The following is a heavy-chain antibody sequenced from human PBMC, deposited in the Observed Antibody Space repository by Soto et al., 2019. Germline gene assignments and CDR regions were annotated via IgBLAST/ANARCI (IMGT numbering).Heavy chain of an antibody. V-gene: IGHV3-73*02. Sequence: EVQLVESGGGLVQPGGSLKLSCAASGFTFSGSAMHWVRQASGKGLEWVGRIRSKANSYATAYAASVKGRFTISRDDSKKTAYLQMNSLKTEDTAVYYCTYTLYGDYALGDAFDIWGQGTMVSVSS. CDR3: TYTLYGDYALGDAFDI. CDR2: IRSKANSYAT. J-gene: IGHJ3*02. D-gene: IGHD4-17*01. CDR1: GFTFSGSA.